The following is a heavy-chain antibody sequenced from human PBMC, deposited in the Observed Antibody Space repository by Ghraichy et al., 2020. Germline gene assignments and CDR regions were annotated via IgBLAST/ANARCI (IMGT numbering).Heavy chain of an antibody. CDR1: GGSISSSSYY. Sequence: SETLSLTCTVSGGSISSSSYYWGWIRQPPGKGLEWIGSIYYSGSTYYNPSLKSRVTISVDTSKNQFSLKLSSVTAADTAVYYCARLGSLWFGSTYYFDYWGQGTLVTVSS. J-gene: IGHJ4*02. CDR2: IYYSGST. CDR3: ARLGSLWFGSTYYFDY. D-gene: IGHD3-10*01. V-gene: IGHV4-39*01.